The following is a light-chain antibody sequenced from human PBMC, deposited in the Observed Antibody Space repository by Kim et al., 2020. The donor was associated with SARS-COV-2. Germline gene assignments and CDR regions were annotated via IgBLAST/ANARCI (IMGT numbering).Light chain of an antibody. CDR2: GTS. V-gene: IGKV3-15*01. CDR1: QDVNDY. Sequence: VSPGERATLSCRANQDVNDYVAWYQQKPGQAPRLLMYGTSIRATGVPARFSGSGSGTEFTLTISSLQSEDFAVYYCQQYNNWPMYTFGQGSKLEI. CDR3: QQYNNWPMYT. J-gene: IGKJ2*01.